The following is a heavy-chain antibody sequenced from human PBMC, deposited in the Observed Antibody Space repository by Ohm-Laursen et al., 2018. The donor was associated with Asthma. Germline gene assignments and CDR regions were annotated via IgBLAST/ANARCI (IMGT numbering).Heavy chain of an antibody. CDR3: AKARVEPNGGYYFDY. J-gene: IGHJ4*02. CDR2: ISSTGGST. V-gene: IGHV3-23*01. Sequence: SLRLSCAASKFTFSNYAMNWVRQPPGKGLEWVSEISSTGGSTDYADSVKGRFTTSRDNSKSTMYLQMNSLRAEDTAVYYCAKARVEPNGGYYFDYWGQGTLVTVSS. CDR1: KFTFSNYA.